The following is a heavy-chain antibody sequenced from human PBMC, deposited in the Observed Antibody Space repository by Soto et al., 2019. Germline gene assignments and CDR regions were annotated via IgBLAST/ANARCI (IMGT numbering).Heavy chain of an antibody. CDR1: GYTFTGYY. CDR2: INPNSGGT. V-gene: IGHV1-2*04. J-gene: IGHJ6*02. D-gene: IGHD3-9*01. CDR3: ARGLGYFDWLSTPYYYGMDV. Sequence: GASVKVSCKASGYTFTGYYMHWVRQAPGQGLEWMGWINPNSGGTNYAQKFQGWVTMTRDTSISTAYMELSRLRSDDTAVCYCARGLGYFDWLSTPYYYGMDVWGQGTTVTVSS.